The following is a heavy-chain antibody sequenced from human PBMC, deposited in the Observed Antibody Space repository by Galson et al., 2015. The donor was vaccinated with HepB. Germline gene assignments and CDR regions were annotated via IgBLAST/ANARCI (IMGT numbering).Heavy chain of an antibody. CDR1: GFTFSNYW. CDR2: INSDGSRT. V-gene: IGHV3-74*01. J-gene: IGHJ6*02. D-gene: IGHD1-1*01. CDR3: ARGELEEYYYGMDV. Sequence: SLRLSCAASGFTFSNYWMHWVRQAPGKGLVWVSRINSDGSRTFYADSVKGRFTISRDNAKNTLYLQMNSLRAEDTAVYYCARGELEEYYYGMDVWGQGTTVTVSS.